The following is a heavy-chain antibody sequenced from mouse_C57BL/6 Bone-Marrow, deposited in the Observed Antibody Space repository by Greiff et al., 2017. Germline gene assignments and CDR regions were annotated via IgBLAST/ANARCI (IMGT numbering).Heavy chain of an antibody. CDR1: GYTFTSYW. D-gene: IGHD1-1*01. CDR2: IYPGSGST. V-gene: IGHV1-55*01. J-gene: IGHJ1*03. Sequence: QVQLKQPGAELVKPGASVKMSCKASGYTFTSYWITWVKQRPGQGLEWIGDIYPGSGSTNYNEKFKSKATLTVDTSSSTAYMQLSSLTSEDSAVYYCARVTTVVATSWYFDVWGTGTTVTVSS. CDR3: ARVTTVVATSWYFDV.